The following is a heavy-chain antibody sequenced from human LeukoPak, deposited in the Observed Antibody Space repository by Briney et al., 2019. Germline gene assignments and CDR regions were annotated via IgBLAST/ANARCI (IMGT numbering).Heavy chain of an antibody. J-gene: IGHJ4*02. CDR2: INAGNGNT. CDR3: ATSGQVVATMHY. Sequence: GASVKVSCKASGYTFTSYAMHWVRQAPGQRLEWMGWINAGNGNTKYSQKFQGRVTIARDTSARTAYMELSSLRSEDTAVYYCATSGQVVATMHYWGQGTLVTVSS. V-gene: IGHV1-3*01. CDR1: GYTFTSYA. D-gene: IGHD2-15*01.